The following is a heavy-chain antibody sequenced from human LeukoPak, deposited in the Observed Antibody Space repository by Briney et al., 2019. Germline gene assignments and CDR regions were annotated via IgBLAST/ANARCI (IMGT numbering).Heavy chain of an antibody. V-gene: IGHV4-4*07. Sequence: PSETLSLTCTVSGGSTNTYCWSWIRQPAEKGLEWIGRIYPSGSTYYNPSLKSRVTIPIDKSKNQFSLRLTSVTAADTAVYYCARDRSGYSEYYFDYWGQGSLVTVSS. CDR1: GGSTNTYC. D-gene: IGHD5-12*01. CDR2: IYPSGST. J-gene: IGHJ4*02. CDR3: ARDRSGYSEYYFDY.